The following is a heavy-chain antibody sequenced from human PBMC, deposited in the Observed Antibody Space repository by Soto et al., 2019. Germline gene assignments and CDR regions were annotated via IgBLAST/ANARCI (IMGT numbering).Heavy chain of an antibody. CDR3: AEDSNKYSSSLRGRYFDY. J-gene: IGHJ4*02. CDR1: GCPFSSYV. Sequence: QAXGCLLLSCAASGCPFSSYVMSWVRQAPGKGLEWVSGISGGGSNTFYADSVKGRFTISRDNSKNTLLLQMNRLGAEDTAVYYCAEDSNKYSSSLRGRYFDYWGQGIGVTVYS. V-gene: IGHV3-23*01. CDR2: ISGGGSNT. D-gene: IGHD4-4*01.